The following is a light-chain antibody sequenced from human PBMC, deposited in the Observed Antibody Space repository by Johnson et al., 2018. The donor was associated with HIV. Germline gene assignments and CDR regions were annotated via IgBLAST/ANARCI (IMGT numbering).Light chain of an antibody. V-gene: IGLV1-51*01. CDR3: GTWDNSLSAGV. Sequence: QSVLTQPPSVSAAPGQKVTIPCSGSSSNIGNNYASWYQQVPGTAPKLLIYDNHKRPSGIPDRFSGSKSGTSATLGITGLQTGDEADYYCGTWDNSLSAGVSGTGTKVTVL. CDR1: SSNIGNNY. CDR2: DNH. J-gene: IGLJ1*01.